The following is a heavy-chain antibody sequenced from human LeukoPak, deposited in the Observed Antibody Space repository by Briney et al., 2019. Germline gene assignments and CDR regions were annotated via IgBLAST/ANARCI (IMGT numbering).Heavy chain of an antibody. Sequence: GGSLRLSCAASGFTFSSYAMSWVRQAPGKGLEWVSVLYSGDTTFYADSVKGRFTISRDNVKHTLYLQMNSLRAEDTAVYYCARERGRFYSGYEPWGQGTLVTVSS. V-gene: IGHV3-66*01. CDR1: GFTFSSYA. J-gene: IGHJ5*02. D-gene: IGHD5-12*01. CDR3: ARERGRFYSGYEP. CDR2: LYSGDTT.